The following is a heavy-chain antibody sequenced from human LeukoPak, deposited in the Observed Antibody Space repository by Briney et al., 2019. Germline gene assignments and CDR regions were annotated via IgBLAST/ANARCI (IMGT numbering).Heavy chain of an antibody. J-gene: IGHJ4*02. CDR3: ARDLGGQWELPAFDY. D-gene: IGHD1-26*01. V-gene: IGHV4-30-2*01. Sequence: SETLSLTCTVSGGSISSGGYYWSWIRQPPGKGLEWIGYIYHSGSTYYNPSLKSRVTISVDRSKNQFSLKLSSVTAADTAVYYCARDLGGQWELPAFDYWGQGTLVTVSS. CDR1: GGSISSGGYY. CDR2: IYHSGST.